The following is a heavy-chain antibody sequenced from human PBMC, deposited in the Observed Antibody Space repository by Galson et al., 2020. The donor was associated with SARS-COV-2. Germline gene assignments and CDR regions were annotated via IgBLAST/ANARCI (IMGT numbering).Heavy chain of an antibody. J-gene: IGHJ2*01. Sequence: GASLKISCAGSGFTLRTYDMHWVRQVTGKGLEWVSGIGTSGDTYYPDSVKGRFIISRENARNSLYLQLKSLRVGDTAVYYCARGLFGDSDWYFELWCRGTLVTVST. D-gene: IGHD2-21*01. CDR1: GFTLRTYD. CDR3: ARGLFGDSDWYFEL. CDR2: IGTSGDT. V-gene: IGHV3-13*04.